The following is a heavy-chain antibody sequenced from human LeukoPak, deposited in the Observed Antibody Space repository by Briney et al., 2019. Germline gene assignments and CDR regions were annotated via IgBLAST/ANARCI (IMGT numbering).Heavy chain of an antibody. Sequence: GGSLRLSCAASGMTLGRYAVNWARQAPGRGLEWVSYISPSGDASVYAESVKGRFTISRDSPKNMVYLHLDSLRAEDTAKYYCVRKVYYYMDVWGNGTTVTVSS. D-gene: IGHD3-10*01. CDR1: GMTLGRYA. CDR3: VRKVYYYMDV. CDR2: ISPSGDAS. V-gene: IGHV3-23*01. J-gene: IGHJ6*04.